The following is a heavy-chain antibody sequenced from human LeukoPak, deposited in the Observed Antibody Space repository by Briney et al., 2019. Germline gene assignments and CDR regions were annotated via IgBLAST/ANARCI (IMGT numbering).Heavy chain of an antibody. D-gene: IGHD5-24*01. J-gene: IGHJ6*02. CDR2: IYYSGST. Sequence: PSQTLSLTCTVSGGSISSGGYYWRWIRQHPGKGLEWIGYIYYSGSTYYNPSLKSRVTISVDTSKNQFSLKLSSETAADTAVYYCARDRGYYGMDVWGQRTTVTVSS. CDR1: GGSISSGGYY. CDR3: ARDRGYYGMDV. V-gene: IGHV4-31*03.